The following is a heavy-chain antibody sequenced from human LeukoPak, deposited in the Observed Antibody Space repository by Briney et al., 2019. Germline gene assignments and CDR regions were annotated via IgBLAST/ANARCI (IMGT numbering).Heavy chain of an antibody. J-gene: IGHJ6*02. CDR1: GFTFSSYA. Sequence: GGSLRLSCAASGFTFSSYAMSWVRQAPGKGLEWVSAISGSGGSTYYADSVKGRFTISRDNSKNTLYLQMNSLRAEDTAVYYCATDPRCSSTSCVYYYGMDVWGQGTTVTVSS. CDR2: ISGSGGST. CDR3: ATDPRCSSTSCVYYYGMDV. D-gene: IGHD2-2*01. V-gene: IGHV3-23*01.